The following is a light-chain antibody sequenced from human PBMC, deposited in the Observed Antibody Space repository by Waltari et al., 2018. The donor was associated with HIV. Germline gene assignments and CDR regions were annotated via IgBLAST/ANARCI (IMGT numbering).Light chain of an antibody. Sequence: SSELTQDPTVSVALGQTVKITCNGDTPRTYYASWYQQKPGQAPVLVSYGKNKRPSEISDRFSSSASRNTASLTITGDQAEDEADYYCKTRDRSGNLYIFGTGTTVTVL. CDR3: KTRDRSGNLYI. V-gene: IGLV3-19*01. CDR2: GKN. CDR1: TPRTYY. J-gene: IGLJ1*01.